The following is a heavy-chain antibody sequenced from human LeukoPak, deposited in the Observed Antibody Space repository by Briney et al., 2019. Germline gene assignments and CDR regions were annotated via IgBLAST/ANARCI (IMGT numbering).Heavy chain of an antibody. CDR3: SNGIYDNSF. CDR2: TNQDGSVT. D-gene: IGHD1-1*01. J-gene: IGHJ4*02. CDR1: GFNPNSYW. Sequence: GGSLRLSCAASGFNPNSYWMALVRQASGKRLEWLTNTNQDGSVTYYVDSVRGRFTVSRDNAKDSLFLQMHSLRVEDTAVYFCSNGIYDNSFWGQGTLVTVSS. V-gene: IGHV3-7*01.